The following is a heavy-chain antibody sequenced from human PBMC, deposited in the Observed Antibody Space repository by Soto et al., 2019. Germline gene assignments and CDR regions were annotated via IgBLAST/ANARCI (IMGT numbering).Heavy chain of an antibody. V-gene: IGHV1-69*13. CDR1: GGTFSSYA. CDR3: AADLYTDTAMVYYYYYGMDV. J-gene: IGHJ6*02. Sequence: SVKVSCKASGGTFSSYAISWVRQAPGQGLEWMGGIIPIFGTANYAQKFQGRVTITADESTSTAYMELSSLRSEDTAVYYCAADLYTDTAMVYYYYYGMDVWGQGTTVTVSS. CDR2: IIPIFGTA. D-gene: IGHD5-18*01.